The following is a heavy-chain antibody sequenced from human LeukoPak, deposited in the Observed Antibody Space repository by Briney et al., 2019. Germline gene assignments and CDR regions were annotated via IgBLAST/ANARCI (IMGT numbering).Heavy chain of an antibody. V-gene: IGHV1-8*01. J-gene: IGHJ6*02. D-gene: IGHD6-25*01. CDR3: ARDIGLYSGAPYGMDV. Sequence: ASVKVSCKASGYTFTSYDINWVRHATGQGLEWMGWMSPNSGDTGYAQKFQGRVTITADESTSTAYMELSSLRSEDTAVYYCARDIGLYSGAPYGMDVWGQGTTVTVSS. CDR1: GYTFTSYD. CDR2: MSPNSGDT.